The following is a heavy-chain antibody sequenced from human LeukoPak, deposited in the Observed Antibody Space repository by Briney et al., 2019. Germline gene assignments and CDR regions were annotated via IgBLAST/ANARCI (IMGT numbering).Heavy chain of an antibody. CDR1: GGTFSSYA. D-gene: IGHD3-10*01. CDR2: IIPIFGTA. Sequence: SVKVSCKASGGTFSSYAISWVRQAPGQGLEWMGGIIPIFGTANYAQKFQGRVTITADESTSTAYMGLSSLRSEDTAVYYCASTLWFGEFLNWFDPWGQGTLVTVSS. CDR3: ASTLWFGEFLNWFDP. V-gene: IGHV1-69*13. J-gene: IGHJ5*02.